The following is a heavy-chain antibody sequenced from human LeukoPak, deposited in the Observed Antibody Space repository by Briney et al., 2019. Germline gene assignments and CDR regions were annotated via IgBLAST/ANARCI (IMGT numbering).Heavy chain of an antibody. Sequence: SSETLSLTCTVSGPSISGSNYYWDWIRQPPGKGLEWVVSIHYSGSTNYNPSPKSRVTVSVDTSKNQFSLNLRSVTAADPAVYYCARQDIDIVATRTFDYWGQGVLVTVSS. CDR2: IHYSGST. V-gene: IGHV4-39*01. CDR3: ARQDIDIVATRTFDY. J-gene: IGHJ4*02. D-gene: IGHD5-12*01. CDR1: GPSISGSNYY.